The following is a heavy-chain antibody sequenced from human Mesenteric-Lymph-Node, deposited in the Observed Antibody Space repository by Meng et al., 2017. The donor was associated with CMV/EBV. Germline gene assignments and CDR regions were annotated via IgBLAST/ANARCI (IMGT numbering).Heavy chain of an antibody. CDR1: GFTFSSYE. D-gene: IGHD1-20*01. V-gene: IGHV3-48*03. CDR3: ARDLLNWNVVY. J-gene: IGHJ4*02. Sequence: LSLTCAASGFTFSSYEMNWVRQAPGKGLEWISYISSSGSTIYYADSVKGRFTISRDNAKNSLYLQMNSLRAEDTAVYYCARDLLNWNVVYWGQGTLVTVSS. CDR2: ISSSGSTI.